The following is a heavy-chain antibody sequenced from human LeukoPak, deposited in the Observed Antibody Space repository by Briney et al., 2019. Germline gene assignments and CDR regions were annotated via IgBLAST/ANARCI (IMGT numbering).Heavy chain of an antibody. J-gene: IGHJ6*03. CDR1: GYTFTSYY. Sequence: ASVKVSCKASGYTFTSYYINWVRQATGQGLECMGWMNPNSGNTGYAQKFQGRVTITRNTSISTAYMELSSLRSEDTAVYYCARVGVWDYYYYYMDVWGKGTTVTVSS. V-gene: IGHV1-8*03. CDR2: MNPNSGNT. CDR3: ARVGVWDYYYYYMDV. D-gene: IGHD3-16*01.